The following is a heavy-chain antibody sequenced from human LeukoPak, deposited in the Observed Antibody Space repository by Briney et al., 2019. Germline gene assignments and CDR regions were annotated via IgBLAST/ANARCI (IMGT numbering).Heavy chain of an antibody. D-gene: IGHD2-2*01. J-gene: IGHJ6*02. CDR1: GFTFSRHG. CDR3: ARGSGLVVRGDAMDV. CDR2: IWYDATNK. Sequence: PGGSLRLSCSASGFTFSRHGMHWVRQAPGKGLEWVAVIWYDATNKYYADSVKGRFTVSRDNSKNTMFLQMNSLRAEDTAVYYCARGSGLVVRGDAMDVWGQGTTVTVFS. V-gene: IGHV3-33*01.